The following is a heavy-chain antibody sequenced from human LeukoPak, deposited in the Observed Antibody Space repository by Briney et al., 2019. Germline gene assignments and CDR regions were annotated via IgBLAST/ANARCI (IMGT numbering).Heavy chain of an antibody. CDR1: GYTFTSYY. CDR3: ARDSYYDSSGYYGTDAFDI. D-gene: IGHD3-22*01. Sequence: ASVKVSCKASGYTFTSYYMHWVRQAPGQGLEWMGIINPSGGSTSYAQKFQGRVTMTRDTSTSTVYMELSSLRSEDTAVYYCARDSYYDSSGYYGTDAFDIWGQGTMVTVSS. CDR2: INPSGGST. V-gene: IGHV1-46*01. J-gene: IGHJ3*02.